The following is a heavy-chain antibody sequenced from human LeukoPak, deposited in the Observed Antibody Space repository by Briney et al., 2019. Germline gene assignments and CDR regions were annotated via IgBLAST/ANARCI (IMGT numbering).Heavy chain of an antibody. CDR3: ARTYNWNYCDY. D-gene: IGHD1-20*01. V-gene: IGHV4-34*01. CDR2: INHSGST. Sequence: SETLSLTCAVYGGSFSGYYWSWIRQPPGKGLEWIGEINHSGSTNYNPSLKSRVTISVDTSENQLSLKLSSVTAADTAVYYCARTYNWNYCDYWGQGTLVTVSS. CDR1: GGSFSGYY. J-gene: IGHJ4*02.